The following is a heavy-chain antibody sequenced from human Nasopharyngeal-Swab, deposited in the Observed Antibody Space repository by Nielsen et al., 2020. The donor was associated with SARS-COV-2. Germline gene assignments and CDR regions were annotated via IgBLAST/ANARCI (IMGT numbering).Heavy chain of an antibody. V-gene: IGHV3-43*01. CDR3: AKSYGSGSHPFDS. Sequence: GVLKISGAASGFMFDDFTMHWVRQAPGKGLEWVSFINWDGGGTYYADSVKGRFTISRDNNKNFLYLQMNSLTTEDTGLYYCAKSYGSGSHPFDSWGQGTLVTVSS. J-gene: IGHJ4*02. D-gene: IGHD3-10*01. CDR2: INWDGGGT. CDR1: GFMFDDFT.